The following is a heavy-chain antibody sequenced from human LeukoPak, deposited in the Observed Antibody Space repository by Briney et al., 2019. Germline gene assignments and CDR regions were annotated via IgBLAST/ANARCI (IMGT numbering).Heavy chain of an antibody. CDR1: GGXISNYY. V-gene: IGHV4-4*07. D-gene: IGHD3-22*01. CDR2: IYASGNT. J-gene: IGHJ4*02. CDR3: ARRDSSGYYVY. Sequence: PSETLSLTCTVSGGXISNYYCVWIRQPAGRGLEWIGRIYASGNTNYNRSLKSRVTMSVDTSKNQFSLKLSSVTAADTAVYYCARRDSSGYYVYWGQGALVTVSS.